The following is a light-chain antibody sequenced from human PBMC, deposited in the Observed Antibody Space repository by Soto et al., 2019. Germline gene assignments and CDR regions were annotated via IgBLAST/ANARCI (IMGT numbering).Light chain of an antibody. Sequence: EIVRPQTPATLSVSPGERATLSCRASQSVSSNLAWYQQKPSQAPRLLIYGASTRATGIPARFSGSGSGTEFTLTISSLQSEDFAVYYCQQYNNWPLTFGGGTKVDIK. CDR1: QSVSSN. V-gene: IGKV3-15*01. J-gene: IGKJ4*01. CDR2: GAS. CDR3: QQYNNWPLT.